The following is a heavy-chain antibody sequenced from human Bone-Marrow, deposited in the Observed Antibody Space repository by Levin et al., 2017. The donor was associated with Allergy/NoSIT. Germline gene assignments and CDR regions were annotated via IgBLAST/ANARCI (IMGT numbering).Heavy chain of an antibody. V-gene: IGHV3-23*01. CDR1: GFTFSTYA. D-gene: IGHD6-19*01. J-gene: IGHJ4*02. CDR3: ATGYTTGWRRDF. Sequence: PGGSLKISCAASGFTFSTYAMNWVRQAPGKGLEWVSGISDDAGSTYYADSVKGRFTVSRDNSKNTLFLQMNSLRAEDTAVYFCATGYTTGWRRDFWGQGTLVTVSS. CDR2: ISDDAGST.